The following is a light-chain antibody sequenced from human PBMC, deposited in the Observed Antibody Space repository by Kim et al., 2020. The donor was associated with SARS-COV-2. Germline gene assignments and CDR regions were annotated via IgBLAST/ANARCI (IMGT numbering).Light chain of an antibody. Sequence: VALGQTARFKCQGDILRSYYDSCYQQKPGPAPLLVFYGKNSRPSGIPDLFSGSSSGNTASLTITGTPAGDEADYYCTSRDSNDNVVFGGGTQLTVL. CDR3: TSRDSNDNVV. CDR1: ILRSYY. J-gene: IGLJ2*01. V-gene: IGLV3-19*01. CDR2: GKN.